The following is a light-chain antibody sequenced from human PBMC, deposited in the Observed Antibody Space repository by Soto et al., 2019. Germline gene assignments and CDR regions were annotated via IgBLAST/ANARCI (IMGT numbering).Light chain of an antibody. CDR1: QSVSSN. J-gene: IGKJ1*01. V-gene: IGKV3D-15*01. Sequence: EIVMTQSPATLSVSPGERATLSCRASQSVSSNLAWYQQKPGQAPRLLIYGASSRATGIPDRFSGSGSGTEFTLTISSLQSEDFAVYYCQQYSYWPRTFGQGTKVDIK. CDR2: GAS. CDR3: QQYSYWPRT.